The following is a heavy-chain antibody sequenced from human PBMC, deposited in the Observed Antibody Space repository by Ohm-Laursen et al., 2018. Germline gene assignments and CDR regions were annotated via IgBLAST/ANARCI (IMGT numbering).Heavy chain of an antibody. J-gene: IGHJ4*02. Sequence: GQTLSLTCAASGFTFRSYAMSWVRQAPGKGLEWVSGISGSGGATYYADSVKGRFTISRDNSKNTLYLQMNSLRAEDTAVYYCAKGDVLPAAISFSHFDYWGQGTLVSVSS. CDR3: AKGDVLPAAISFSHFDY. CDR1: GFTFRSYA. V-gene: IGHV3-23*01. CDR2: ISGSGGAT. D-gene: IGHD2-2*02.